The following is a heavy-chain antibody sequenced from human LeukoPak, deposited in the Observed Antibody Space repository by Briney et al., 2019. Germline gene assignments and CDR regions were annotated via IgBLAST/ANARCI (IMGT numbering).Heavy chain of an antibody. CDR2: IWSEATVK. J-gene: IGHJ4*02. V-gene: IGHV3-33*03. CDR3: AKVSLEDIVVVPAADFDY. D-gene: IGHD2-2*01. Sequence: PGGSLRLSCTASGFTFRDHGMHWVRQAPGKGPEWVAVIWSEATVKYYADSVKGRFIISRENSKNTLFLQMNSLRVEDTAVYYCAKVSLEDIVVVPAADFDYWGQGTLVTVSS. CDR1: GFTFRDHG.